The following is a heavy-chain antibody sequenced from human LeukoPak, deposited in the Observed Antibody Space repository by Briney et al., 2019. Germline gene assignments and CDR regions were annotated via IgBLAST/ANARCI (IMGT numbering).Heavy chain of an antibody. J-gene: IGHJ6*02. D-gene: IGHD4-17*01. V-gene: IGHV3-23*01. Sequence: GGSLRLSCAASGFTFSNYAMSWVRQAPGTGLEWVSGSSGSGGSTYYADSVKGRFTISRDNSKNTLYLQMNSLRAEDTAVYYCAKYYGQGDYYYYHGMDVWGQGTTVTASS. CDR2: SSGSGGST. CDR1: GFTFSNYA. CDR3: AKYYGQGDYYYYHGMDV.